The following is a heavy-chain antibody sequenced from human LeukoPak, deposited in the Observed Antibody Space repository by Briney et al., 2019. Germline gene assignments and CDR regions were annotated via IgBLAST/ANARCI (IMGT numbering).Heavy chain of an antibody. CDR2: IIPILGIA. Sequence: SVKVSCKASGGTFSSYTIGWVRQAPGQGLEWMGRIIPILGIANYAQKFQGRVTITADESTSTAYMELSSLRSEDTAVYYCARRAYCSSTSCYFFDYWGQGTLVTVSS. V-gene: IGHV1-69*02. CDR1: GGTFSSYT. J-gene: IGHJ4*02. CDR3: ARRAYCSSTSCYFFDY. D-gene: IGHD2-2*01.